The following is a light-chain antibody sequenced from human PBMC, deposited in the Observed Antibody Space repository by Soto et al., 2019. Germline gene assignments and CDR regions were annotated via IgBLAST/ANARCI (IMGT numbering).Light chain of an antibody. CDR3: SSYAGSNNVV. CDR1: SSDVGGYNY. Sequence: QSALTQPPSASGSPGQSVTISCTGTSSDVGGYNYVSWYQQHPGKAPKLMIYEVSKRPSGVPDRFSGSKSGNTASLTVSGLQAEDGADYYCSSYAGSNNVVFGGGTTLTVL. J-gene: IGLJ2*01. V-gene: IGLV2-8*01. CDR2: EVS.